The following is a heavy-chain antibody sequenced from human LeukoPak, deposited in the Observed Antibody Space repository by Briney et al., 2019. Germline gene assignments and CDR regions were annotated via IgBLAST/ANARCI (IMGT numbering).Heavy chain of an antibody. CDR3: ATHPPKVCTGGSCTDY. Sequence: PSETLSLTCTVSGGSISSYSWSWIRQPPGRGRVWIGYIYYSGSTNYNPSLKSRVTISVDMSKNQFSLKLSSVTAADTAVYYCATHPPKVCTGGSCTDYWGQGTLVTVSS. CDR1: GGSISSYS. V-gene: IGHV4-59*01. J-gene: IGHJ4*02. D-gene: IGHD2-15*01. CDR2: IYYSGST.